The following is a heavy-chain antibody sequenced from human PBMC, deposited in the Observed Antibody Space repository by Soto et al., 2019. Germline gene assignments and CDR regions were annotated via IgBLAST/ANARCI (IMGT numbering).Heavy chain of an antibody. Sequence: HPXVCLRLSCAACGFTFSSDSMNWVRQAPGKGLEWISYISSSTSTIYYTDSVKGRFTISRDNAKNSLYLQMNSLRDEDTAVYYCQREPGRDYYDSSGYFDPLGQGTLVTVS. J-gene: IGHJ5*02. D-gene: IGHD3-22*01. CDR1: GFTFSSDS. V-gene: IGHV3-48*02. CDR2: ISSSTSTI. CDR3: QREPGRDYYDSSGYFDP.